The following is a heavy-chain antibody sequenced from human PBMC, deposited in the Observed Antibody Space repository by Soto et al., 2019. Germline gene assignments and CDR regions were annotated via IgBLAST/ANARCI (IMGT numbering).Heavy chain of an antibody. Sequence: GGSLRLSCAASGFTFSSYGMHWVRQAPGKGLEWVAVISYDGSNKYYADSVKGRFTISRDNSKNTLYLQMNSLRAEDTAVYYCARKARGWLQFDAFDIWGQGTMVTVSS. CDR3: ARKARGWLQFDAFDI. J-gene: IGHJ3*02. V-gene: IGHV3-30*03. D-gene: IGHD5-12*01. CDR2: ISYDGSNK. CDR1: GFTFSSYG.